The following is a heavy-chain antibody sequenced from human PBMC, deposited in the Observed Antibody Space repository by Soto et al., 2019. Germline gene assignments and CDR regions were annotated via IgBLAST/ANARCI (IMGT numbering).Heavy chain of an antibody. V-gene: IGHV3-30-3*01. CDR3: ARDYYDSSGYYYGGLDY. Sequence: GGSLRLSCAASGFTFSSYAMHWVRQAPGKGLEWVAVISYDGSNKYYADSVKGRFTISRDNSKNTLYLQMNSLRAEDTAVYYCARDYYDSSGYYYGGLDYWGQGTLVTVSS. CDR1: GFTFSSYA. J-gene: IGHJ4*02. CDR2: ISYDGSNK. D-gene: IGHD3-22*01.